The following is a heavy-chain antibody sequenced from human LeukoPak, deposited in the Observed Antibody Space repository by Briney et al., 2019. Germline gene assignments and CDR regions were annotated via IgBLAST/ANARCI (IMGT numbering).Heavy chain of an antibody. V-gene: IGHV3-21*01. D-gene: IGHD3-22*01. CDR2: ISSSSSYI. CDR1: GFTFSTYS. Sequence: SGGSLRLSCAASGFTFSTYSMNWVRQAPGKGLGWVSFISSSSSYIYYADSVKGRFTISRDNAKNSLYLQMNSLRAEDTAVYYCARGSTYYYGSRPDAFDIWGQGTMVTVSS. J-gene: IGHJ3*02. CDR3: ARGSTYYYGSRPDAFDI.